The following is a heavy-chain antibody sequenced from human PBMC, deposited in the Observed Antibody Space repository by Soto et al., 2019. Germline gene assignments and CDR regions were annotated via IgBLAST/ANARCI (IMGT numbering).Heavy chain of an antibody. D-gene: IGHD6-6*01. CDR1: GGSINSGGYY. J-gene: IGHJ4*02. CDR2: IYHSGNT. Sequence: PSATLSLTCTVSGGSINSGGYYWSWIRQHPGKGLEWIGNIYHSGNTLYNPSLKSRVSISVDTSKNQFYLRVYSVTAADTAVYYCTRGASLFDYWGQGALVTVSS. V-gene: IGHV4-31*03. CDR3: TRGASLFDY.